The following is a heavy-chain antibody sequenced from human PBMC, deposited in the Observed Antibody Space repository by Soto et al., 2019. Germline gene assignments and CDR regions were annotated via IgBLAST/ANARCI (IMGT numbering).Heavy chain of an antibody. CDR3: ARTTQYSGSYYCFDP. CDR1: GYTFTSYA. J-gene: IGHJ5*02. V-gene: IGHV1-3*01. Sequence: ASVKVSCKASGYTFTSYAMHWVRQAPGQRLEWMGWINAGNGNTKYSQKFQGRVTITRDTSASTAYMELSSLRSEDTAVYYCARTTQYSGSYYCFDPWGQGTLVTVSS. D-gene: IGHD1-26*01. CDR2: INAGNGNT.